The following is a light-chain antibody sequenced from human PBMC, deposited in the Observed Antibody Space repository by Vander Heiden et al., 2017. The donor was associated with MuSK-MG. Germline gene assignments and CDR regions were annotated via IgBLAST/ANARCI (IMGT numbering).Light chain of an antibody. CDR2: DVS. V-gene: IGLV2-14*03. Sequence: QSPLTQPSSVSGSPGQSTTRSGTGTSSDVGAYNHVSGYQQRPGKAPKLMIYDVSNRPSGVSNRFSGSKSGNTASLTISGLQAEDEADYYCSSYTSSTSYVFGTGTEVTVL. CDR1: SSDVGAYNH. J-gene: IGLJ1*01. CDR3: SSYTSSTSYV.